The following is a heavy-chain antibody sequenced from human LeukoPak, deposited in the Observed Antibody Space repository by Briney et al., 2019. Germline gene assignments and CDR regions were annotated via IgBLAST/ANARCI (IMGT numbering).Heavy chain of an antibody. CDR2: IYYNGNT. J-gene: IGHJ4*02. D-gene: IGHD1-1*01. V-gene: IGHV4-59*08. CDR1: GGSISSYC. CDR3: ARNGNWNYVDY. Sequence: PSETLSLTCTVSGGSISSYCSSWIRQPPGKGLEWIGYIYYNGNTNYIPSLKSRVTISVDTSKNQFSLRLSSVTAADTAVYYCARNGNWNYVDYWGQGTLVTVSS.